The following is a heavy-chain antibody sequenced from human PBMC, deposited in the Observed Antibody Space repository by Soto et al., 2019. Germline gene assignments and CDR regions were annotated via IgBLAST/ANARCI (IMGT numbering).Heavy chain of an antibody. CDR2: FYHSGYT. J-gene: IGHJ5*02. Sequence: SETLSLTCTVSGGSISSSSYYWGWIRQPPGKGLEWIGNFYHSGYTSYNPSLKNRVTISVDKSKNQFSLTLSFVTAADTAVYYCARDSLTGNYFDPWGQGTLVTVSS. D-gene: IGHD1-7*01. V-gene: IGHV4-39*07. CDR3: ARDSLTGNYFDP. CDR1: GGSISSSSYY.